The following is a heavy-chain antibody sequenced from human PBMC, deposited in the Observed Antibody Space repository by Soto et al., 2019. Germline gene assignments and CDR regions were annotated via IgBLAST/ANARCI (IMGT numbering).Heavy chain of an antibody. D-gene: IGHD3-16*01. Sequence: EVQLLESGGGLVQPGGSLRLSCAASGFTFGSYAMNWLRQAPGRGLECVSFISGSGRTTYYADSVKGRFTVSRDNSKNTLSLQMTSLRAEDTALYYCAKFRGPSYSYYSMDVWGKGTTVTVSS. J-gene: IGHJ6*03. CDR2: ISGSGRTT. CDR1: GFTFGSYA. CDR3: AKFRGPSYSYYSMDV. V-gene: IGHV3-23*01.